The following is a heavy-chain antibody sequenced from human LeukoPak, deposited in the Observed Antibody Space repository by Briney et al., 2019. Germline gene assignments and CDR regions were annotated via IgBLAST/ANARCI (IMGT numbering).Heavy chain of an antibody. CDR1: GYTFTSYG. D-gene: IGHD1-1*01. J-gene: IGHJ4*02. CDR2: ISAYNGKT. Sequence: GASVKVSRKASGYTFTSYGISWVRQAPGQGLEGMGWISAYNGKTNYAQKLQGRVTMTTDTSTSTAYMELRSLRSDDTAVYYCARDAYNWNDAPLDYWGQGTLVTVSS. CDR3: ARDAYNWNDAPLDY. V-gene: IGHV1-18*01.